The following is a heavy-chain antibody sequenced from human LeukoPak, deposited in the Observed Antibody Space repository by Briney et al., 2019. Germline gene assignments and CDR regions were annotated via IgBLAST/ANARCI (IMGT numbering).Heavy chain of an antibody. J-gene: IGHJ4*02. CDR1: GYTFTDYY. Sequence: ASVKVSCKAPGYTFTDYYMHWVRQAPGQGLEWMGWINPNSGGTNYAQKFQGRVTMTRDTSISTAYVELSRLRSDDTAVYYCARGRYTNHYYFDYWGQGTLVSVSS. D-gene: IGHD1-14*01. CDR2: INPNSGGT. CDR3: ARGRYTNHYYFDY. V-gene: IGHV1-2*02.